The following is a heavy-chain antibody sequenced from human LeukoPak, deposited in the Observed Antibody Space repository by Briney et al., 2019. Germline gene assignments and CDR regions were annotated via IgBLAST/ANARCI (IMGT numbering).Heavy chain of an antibody. J-gene: IGHJ4*02. V-gene: IGHV4-61*01. Sequence: SETLSLTCTVSGGSVSRGSYYWSWIRQPPGKGLEWIGYIYYSGSTNYNPSLKSRVTISVDTSKNQFSLKLSSVTAADTAVYYCARYAAGPFDYWGQGTLVTVSS. CDR2: IYYSGST. D-gene: IGHD6-13*01. CDR1: GGSVSRGSYY. CDR3: ARYAAGPFDY.